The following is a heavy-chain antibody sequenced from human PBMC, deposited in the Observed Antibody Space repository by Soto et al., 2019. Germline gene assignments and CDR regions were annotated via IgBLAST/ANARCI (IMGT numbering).Heavy chain of an antibody. CDR3: ARAVLMVDAQAAQYYYYGMDV. Sequence: SQTLSLTCAISGDSVSSNSAAWNWIRQSPSRGLEWLGRTYYRSKWYNDYAVSVKSRITINPDTSKNQFSLQLNSVTPEDTAVYYCARAVLMVDAQAAQYYYYGMDVWGQGTTVTVSS. CDR2: TYYRSKWYN. D-gene: IGHD2-8*01. J-gene: IGHJ6*02. CDR1: GDSVSSNSAA. V-gene: IGHV6-1*01.